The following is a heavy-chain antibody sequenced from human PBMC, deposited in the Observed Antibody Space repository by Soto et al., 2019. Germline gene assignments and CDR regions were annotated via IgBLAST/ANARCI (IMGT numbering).Heavy chain of an antibody. J-gene: IGHJ6*02. D-gene: IGHD6-13*01. CDR1: GFTFSTYA. Sequence: QVQLVESGGGVVQPGGSLRLSCAASGFTFSTYAMHWVRQAPGTGLEWVAVISYDGRNKYYADSVKGRFTISRDNSKNPLCRQMNSLRTEDTAVYYCAKRGAAAGTGYNYGMDVWGQGTTVTVSS. CDR3: AKRGAAAGTGYNYGMDV. V-gene: IGHV3-30*18. CDR2: ISYDGRNK.